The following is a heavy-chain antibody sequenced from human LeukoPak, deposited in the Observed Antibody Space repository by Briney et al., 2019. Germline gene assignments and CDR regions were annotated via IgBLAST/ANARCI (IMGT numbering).Heavy chain of an antibody. V-gene: IGHV1-2*02. J-gene: IGHJ3*02. D-gene: IGHD3-22*01. CDR3: ARDYYDSSGSGAFDI. CDR1: GYTFTGYY. Sequence: ASVKVSCKASGYTFTGYYMHWVRQAPGQGLEWMGWVDPNTGGTKYAQKFQGRVTMTRDTSITTAYMEVSRLRPDDSAVYYCARDYYDSSGSGAFDIWGQGTTVTVSS. CDR2: VDPNTGGT.